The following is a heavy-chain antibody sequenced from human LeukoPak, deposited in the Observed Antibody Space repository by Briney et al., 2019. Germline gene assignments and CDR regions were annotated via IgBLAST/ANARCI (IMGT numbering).Heavy chain of an antibody. D-gene: IGHD4-23*01. CDR1: GGSFSGYY. CDR2: INHSGST. V-gene: IGHV4-34*01. J-gene: IGHJ3*02. Sequence: KPSETLSLTCAVYGGSFSGYYWSWIRQPPGKGLEWIGEINHSGSTNYNPSLKSRVTISVDTSKNQFSLKLSSVTAADTAVYYCARRLGDYAGDAFDIWGQGTMVTVSS. CDR3: ARRLGDYAGDAFDI.